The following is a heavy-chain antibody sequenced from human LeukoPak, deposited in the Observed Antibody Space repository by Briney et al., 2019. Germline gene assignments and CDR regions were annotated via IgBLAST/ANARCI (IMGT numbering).Heavy chain of an antibody. CDR1: GFTFSSSG. Sequence: GGSLRLSCAASGFTFSSSGMHWVRQAPGKGLEWVAVIWYDGNNTYYADSVKGRFTISRDNSKNTLYLQMNSLRAEDTAVYYCAQGRGNSYGNFHYWGQGTLVTVSS. CDR3: AQGRGNSYGNFHY. V-gene: IGHV3-33*06. CDR2: IWYDGNNT. J-gene: IGHJ4*02. D-gene: IGHD5-18*01.